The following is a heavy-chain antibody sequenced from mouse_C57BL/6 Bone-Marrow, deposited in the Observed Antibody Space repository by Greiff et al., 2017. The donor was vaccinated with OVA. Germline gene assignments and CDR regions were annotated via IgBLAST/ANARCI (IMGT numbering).Heavy chain of an antibody. CDR2: LDPSDSYT. D-gene: IGHD1-1*01. V-gene: IGHV1-69*01. CDR1: GYTFTSYW. J-gene: IGHJ4*01. Sequence: QVQLQQPGAELVMPGASVKLSCKASGYTFTSYWMHWVKQRPGQGLEWIGELDPSDSYTNYNQKFKGKSTLTVDKSFSTAYMQLSSLTSEDSAVYYCARTLGDITTVVARDYAMDYWGQGTSVTVSS. CDR3: ARTLGDITTVVARDYAMDY.